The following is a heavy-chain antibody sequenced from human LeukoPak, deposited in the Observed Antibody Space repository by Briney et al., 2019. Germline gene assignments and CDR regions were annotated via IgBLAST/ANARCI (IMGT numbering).Heavy chain of an antibody. Sequence: PGGSLRLSCAASGFTFSSYAMNWVRQAPGKGLEWVSAISGSGGSTYYADSVKGRFTISRDNSKNTLYLQMNSLRAEDTAVYYCAKDRSGYETLLDYWGQGTLVTVSS. CDR3: AKDRSGYETLLDY. V-gene: IGHV3-23*01. J-gene: IGHJ4*02. CDR2: ISGSGGST. D-gene: IGHD5-12*01. CDR1: GFTFSSYA.